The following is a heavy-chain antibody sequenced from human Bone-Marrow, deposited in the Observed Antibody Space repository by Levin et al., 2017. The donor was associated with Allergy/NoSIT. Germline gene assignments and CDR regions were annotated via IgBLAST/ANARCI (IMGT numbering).Heavy chain of an antibody. V-gene: IGHV3-33*01. Sequence: GGSLRLSCEASGFNFNTHTMHWVRQAPGGGLEWVGVIWYDGTDRYYGDALKGRFTISRDNSNNKVFLHLSGLRVDDTAIYYCARDLGIGREFDYWGQGSLVTVSS. D-gene: IGHD3-16*01. CDR3: ARDLGIGREFDY. CDR2: IWYDGTDR. CDR1: GFNFNTHT. J-gene: IGHJ4*02.